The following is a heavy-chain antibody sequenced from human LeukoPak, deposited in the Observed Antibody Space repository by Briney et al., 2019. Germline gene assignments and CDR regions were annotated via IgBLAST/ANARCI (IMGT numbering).Heavy chain of an antibody. CDR3: ARGSYDLGYYYYFGMDV. J-gene: IGHJ6*02. V-gene: IGHV4-59*08. CDR2: IYYTGST. CDR1: IGSINSYY. Sequence: SEPLSLTCTVSIGSINSYYEIWMPQPPGRAGEGIGYIYYTGSTTYNPSLTSRVTISVDTSTNQFSLKLTSVTAAATAAYYCARGSYDLGYYYYFGMDVWGQGTTVTVSS. D-gene: IGHD5-12*01.